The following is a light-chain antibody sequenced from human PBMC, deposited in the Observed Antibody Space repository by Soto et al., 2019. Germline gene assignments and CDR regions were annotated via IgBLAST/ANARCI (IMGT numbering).Light chain of an antibody. CDR2: SND. Sequence: SVLIQPPSASGTPGQRVTISCSGSSSNIGSSPVNWYQQLPGTAPKLLIYSNDQRPSGVPDRFSGSKSGTSAYLAISGLQSEDEADYYCAAWADSLKSMVFGGGTKLTVL. CDR1: SSNIGSSP. V-gene: IGLV1-44*01. J-gene: IGLJ2*01. CDR3: AAWADSLKSMV.